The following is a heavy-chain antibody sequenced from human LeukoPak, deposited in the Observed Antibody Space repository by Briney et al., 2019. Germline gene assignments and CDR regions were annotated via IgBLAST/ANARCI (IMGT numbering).Heavy chain of an antibody. CDR3: AREYAVIIPVFDY. Sequence: PGGSLRLSCAASGFTFSSYAMHWVRQAPGKGLEWVANIKQDGSEKYYVDSVKGRFTISRDNAKNSLYLQMNSLRAEDTAVYYCAREYAVIIPVFDYWGQGTLVTVSS. D-gene: IGHD3-3*01. J-gene: IGHJ4*02. CDR2: IKQDGSEK. V-gene: IGHV3-7*01. CDR1: GFTFSSYA.